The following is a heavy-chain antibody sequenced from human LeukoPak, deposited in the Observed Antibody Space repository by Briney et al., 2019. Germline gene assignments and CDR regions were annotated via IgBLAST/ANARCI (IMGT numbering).Heavy chain of an antibody. D-gene: IGHD6-19*01. J-gene: IGHJ4*02. V-gene: IGHV3-66*01. CDR3: ASRVRLAGTESGFDY. CDR1: GFTVSSNY. CDR2: IYSGGST. Sequence: GGSLRLSCAASGFTVSSNYMSWVRQAPGKGLEWVSVIYSGGSTYYADSVKGRFTISRDNSKNTLYLQMNSLRVEDTAVYYCASRVRLAGTESGFDYWGQGTLVTVS.